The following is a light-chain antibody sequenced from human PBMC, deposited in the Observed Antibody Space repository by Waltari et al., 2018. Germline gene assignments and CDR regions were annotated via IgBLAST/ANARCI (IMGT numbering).Light chain of an antibody. CDR3: SSYTSARTWV. J-gene: IGLJ3*02. CDR1: SSDVGGYKY. Sequence: QSALTQPASVSGSPGQSITISCTGASSDVGGYKYVSWHHQHPGKAPKLLIYDVSNRPSGVSKCFSGSKSGNTASLTSSGRQAEDEAEYFGSSYTSARTWVFGGGTKLTVL. CDR2: DVS. V-gene: IGLV2-14*03.